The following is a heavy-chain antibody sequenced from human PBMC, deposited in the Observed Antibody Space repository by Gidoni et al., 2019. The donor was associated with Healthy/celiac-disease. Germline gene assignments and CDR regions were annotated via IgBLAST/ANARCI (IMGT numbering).Heavy chain of an antibody. J-gene: IGHJ5*02. CDR2: LSSSSSYI. V-gene: IGHV3-21*05. Sequence: EVQLVESGGGLVKPGGSLRLSCAASGFTFSSYSMNWVRQAPGKGLEWGAILSSSSSYIYYADSVKGRFTISRDNAKNSLYLQMNSLRAEDTAVYYCARDSPHSSSWYEDPNWFDPWGQGTLVTVSS. CDR1: GFTFSSYS. CDR3: ARDSPHSSSWYEDPNWFDP. D-gene: IGHD6-13*01.